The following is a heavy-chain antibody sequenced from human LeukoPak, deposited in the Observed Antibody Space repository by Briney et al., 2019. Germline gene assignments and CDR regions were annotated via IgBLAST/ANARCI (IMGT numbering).Heavy chain of an antibody. CDR3: LTPAGWVNY. Sequence: QSEGSLRLSWAATGFSFSSYGMHWVRQAPDKGLEWVAVIWFDGSNKYYADSVKGRFTISRDNSKNTLYLQMNSLRAEDTGVYYCLTPAGWVNYWGQGTLVTVSS. CDR2: IWFDGSNK. J-gene: IGHJ4*02. CDR1: GFSFSSYG. V-gene: IGHV3-33*01. D-gene: IGHD1-14*01.